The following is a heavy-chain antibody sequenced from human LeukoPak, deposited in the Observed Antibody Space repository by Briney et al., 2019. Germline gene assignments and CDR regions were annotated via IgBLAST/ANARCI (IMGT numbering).Heavy chain of an antibody. J-gene: IGHJ3*02. Sequence: SETLSLTCAVYGGSFSGYYWSWIRQPPGKGLEWIGEINHSGSTNYNPSLKSRVTISVDTSKNQFSLKLSSVTAADTAVYYCARDGIAAAGTQAFDIWGQGTMVAVSS. V-gene: IGHV4-34*01. CDR2: INHSGST. CDR3: ARDGIAAAGTQAFDI. CDR1: GGSFSGYY. D-gene: IGHD6-13*01.